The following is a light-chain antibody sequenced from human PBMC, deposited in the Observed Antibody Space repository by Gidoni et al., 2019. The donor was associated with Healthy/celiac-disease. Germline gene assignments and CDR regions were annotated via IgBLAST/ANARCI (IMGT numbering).Light chain of an antibody. CDR1: PRVSSY. V-gene: IGKV3-11*01. CDR2: DAS. Sequence: EIVLTQSPATLSLSPGETTTLSCRASPRVSSYLAWYHQQPGQAPRLLIYDASNRATGIPARFSGRGAWTAFTPIIISLEPEDFAVYYCQQRSNWPSITFGQGTRLEIK. CDR3: QQRSNWPSIT. J-gene: IGKJ5*01.